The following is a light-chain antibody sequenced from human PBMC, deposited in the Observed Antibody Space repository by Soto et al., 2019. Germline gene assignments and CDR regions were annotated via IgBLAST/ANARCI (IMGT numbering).Light chain of an antibody. CDR1: QSVGSY. CDR2: DAS. Sequence: EVVLTQSRATLSLSPGERATLSCRASQSVGSYLAWYQQKPGQAPRLLIYDASNRATGIPARFSGSGSGTDFTLTISSLEPEDFAVYYCQQRFIWPPVTFGGGTNVEIK. CDR3: QQRFIWPPVT. V-gene: IGKV3-11*01. J-gene: IGKJ4*01.